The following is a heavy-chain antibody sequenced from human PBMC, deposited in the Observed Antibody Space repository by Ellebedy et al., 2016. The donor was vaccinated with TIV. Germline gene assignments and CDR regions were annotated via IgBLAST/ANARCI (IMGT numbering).Heavy chain of an antibody. CDR2: IYSGGST. Sequence: GGSLRLSCAASGFTVSSNYMSWVRQAPGKGLEWVSLIYSGGSTYYADSVKGRFTISRDNSKNTLYLQMNSLRAEDTAVYYCARGGYSGSSHWYFDLWGRGTLVTVSS. J-gene: IGHJ2*01. CDR3: ARGGYSGSSHWYFDL. D-gene: IGHD1-26*01. CDR1: GFTVSSNY. V-gene: IGHV3-66*01.